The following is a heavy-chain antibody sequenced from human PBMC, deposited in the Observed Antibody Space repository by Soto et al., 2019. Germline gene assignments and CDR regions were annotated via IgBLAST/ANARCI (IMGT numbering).Heavy chain of an antibody. Sequence: PGGSLSLSCAASGFTFSDYYMSWIRQAPGKGLEWVSYISSSGSTIYYADSVNGRFTISRDNAKNSLYLQMNSLRAEDTAVYYCARGGSSWSPWGMDVWGQGSTVTVSS. V-gene: IGHV3-11*01. J-gene: IGHJ6*02. CDR1: GFTFSDYY. CDR2: ISSSGSTI. CDR3: ARGGSSWSPWGMDV. D-gene: IGHD6-13*01.